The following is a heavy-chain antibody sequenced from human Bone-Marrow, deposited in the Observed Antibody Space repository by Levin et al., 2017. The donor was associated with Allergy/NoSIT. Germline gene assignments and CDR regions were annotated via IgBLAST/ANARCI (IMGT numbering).Heavy chain of an antibody. Sequence: ASVKVSCKASTGTFSSSTITWVRQAPGQGLEWMGRIIPILNIANSAQRFHGRVTITADKSTNTAYMELSSLTSEDTAVYYCARDSDAYASGNPYWGQGTLVTVSS. D-gene: IGHD3-10*01. CDR3: ARDSDAYASGNPY. CDR2: IIPILNIA. V-gene: IGHV1-69*04. J-gene: IGHJ4*02. CDR1: TGTFSSST.